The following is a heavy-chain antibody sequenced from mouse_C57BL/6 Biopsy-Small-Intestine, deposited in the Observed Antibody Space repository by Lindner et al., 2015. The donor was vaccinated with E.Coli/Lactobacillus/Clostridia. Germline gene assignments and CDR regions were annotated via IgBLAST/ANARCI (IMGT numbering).Heavy chain of an antibody. Sequence: VQLQESGAELVKPGASVKLPCKASGYKITSYDISWVKQRTGQGLEWIGEIYPRSDNTYYNEKFKGKATLTADKSSSTAYMELRSLTSEDSAVYFCARKDDSSGSFAYWGPRDSGHCLC. J-gene: IGHJ3*01. CDR3: ARKDDSSGSFAY. V-gene: IGHV1-81*01. CDR2: IYPRSDNT. D-gene: IGHD3-2*02. CDR1: GYKITSYD.